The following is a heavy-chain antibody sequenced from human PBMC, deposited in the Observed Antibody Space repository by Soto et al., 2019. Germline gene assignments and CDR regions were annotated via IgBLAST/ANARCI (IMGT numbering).Heavy chain of an antibody. CDR2: IYPGDSDT. CDR1: GYSFTDYW. V-gene: IGHV5-51*01. CDR3: ARHEGSSTSGFAY. J-gene: IGHJ4*02. D-gene: IGHD2-2*01. Sequence: GESLKISCKGSGYSFTDYWIGWVRQMPGKGLEWMGIIYPGDSDTRYSPSFQGQVTISADKPISTAYLQWSSLKASDTAMYYCARHEGSSTSGFAYCGQGTPVPVSA.